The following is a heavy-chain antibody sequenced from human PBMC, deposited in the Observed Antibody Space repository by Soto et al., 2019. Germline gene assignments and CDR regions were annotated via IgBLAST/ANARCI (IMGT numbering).Heavy chain of an antibody. D-gene: IGHD5-18*01. Sequence: ASVKVSCKASGYTFTSYGISWVRQAPGQGLEWMEGIIPILGIAKYEQKFQGRVPITADKSTSTAYMELSSLRSEDTAVYDGARGDVDSAMVYYYYYGMDVWGQGTLVTVSS. V-gene: IGHV1-69*10. J-gene: IGHJ6*02. CDR3: ARGDVDSAMVYYYYYGMDV. CDR2: IIPILGIA. CDR1: GYTFTSYG.